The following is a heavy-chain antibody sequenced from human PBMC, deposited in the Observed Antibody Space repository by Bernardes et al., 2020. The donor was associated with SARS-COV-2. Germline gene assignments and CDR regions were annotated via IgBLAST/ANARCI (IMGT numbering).Heavy chain of an antibody. J-gene: IGHJ3*02. Sequence: SETLSLTCTVSGGSISSGGYYWSWIRQHPGKGLEWIGYIYYSGSTYYNPSLKSLVTISVDTSKNQFSLKLSSVTAADTAVYYCARSLGSLAAFDIWGQGTMVTVSS. CDR2: IYYSGST. CDR3: ARSLGSLAAFDI. V-gene: IGHV4-31*01. D-gene: IGHD2-15*01. CDR1: GGSISSGGYY.